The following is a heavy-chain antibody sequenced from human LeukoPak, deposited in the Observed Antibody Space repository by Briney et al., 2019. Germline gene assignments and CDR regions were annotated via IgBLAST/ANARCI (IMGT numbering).Heavy chain of an antibody. V-gene: IGHV4-59*08. CDR2: IYYSGIT. CDR3: ARRGLYDSTGYYSFDY. J-gene: IGHJ4*02. Sequence: SETLSLTCTVSGDSISSYYWSWIRQPPGMGLDWIGYIYYSGITNYNPSLKSRVSISVDTSKNQFSLKLSSVTAADTAVYYCARRGLYDSTGYYSFDYWGQGSLVTVSS. CDR1: GDSISSYY. D-gene: IGHD3-22*01.